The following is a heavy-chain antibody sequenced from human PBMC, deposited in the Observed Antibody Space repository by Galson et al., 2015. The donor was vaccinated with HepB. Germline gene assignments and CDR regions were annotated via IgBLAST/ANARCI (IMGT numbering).Heavy chain of an antibody. J-gene: IGHJ4*02. CDR3: AKSGRGGSGSYIDY. CDR1: GFTFSSYA. Sequence: SLRLSCAASGFTFSSYAMSWVRQAPGRGLEWVSSIGGSGGSTYYADSVKGRFTISRDTSKNTLYLQMNSLTTEDTAVYYCAKSGRGGSGSYIDYWGQGTLVTVPS. V-gene: IGHV3-23*01. D-gene: IGHD3-10*01. CDR2: IGGSGGST.